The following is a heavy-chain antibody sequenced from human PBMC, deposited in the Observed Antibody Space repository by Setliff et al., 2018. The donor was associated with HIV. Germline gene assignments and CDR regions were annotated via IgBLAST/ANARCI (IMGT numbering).Heavy chain of an antibody. CDR2: IFHSGTT. CDR3: ARAKGGPPEN. D-gene: IGHD2-15*01. CDR1: GGSISRGNHF. Sequence: SETLSLTCTVSGGSISRGNHFWTWIRQPAGKGLEWIGSIFHSGTTKYNPSLKSRVVISIDTSKRQFSLRLTSVTVADTAVYYCARAKGGPPENWGQGTLVTVSS. J-gene: IGHJ4*02. V-gene: IGHV4-61*10.